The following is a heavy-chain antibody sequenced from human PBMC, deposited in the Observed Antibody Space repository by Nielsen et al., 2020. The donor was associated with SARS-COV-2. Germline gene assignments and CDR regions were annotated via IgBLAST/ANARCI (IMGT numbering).Heavy chain of an antibody. CDR3: AKDLIDSYGRVYFDY. CDR2: ISYDGSNK. J-gene: IGHJ4*02. D-gene: IGHD5-18*01. CDR1: GFTFSSYG. Sequence: GESLKISCAASGFTFSSYGMHWVRQAPGKGLEWVAVISYDGSNKYYADSVKGRFTISRDNSKNTLYLQMNSLRAEDTAVYYCAKDLIDSYGRVYFDYWGQGTLVTVSS. V-gene: IGHV3-30*18.